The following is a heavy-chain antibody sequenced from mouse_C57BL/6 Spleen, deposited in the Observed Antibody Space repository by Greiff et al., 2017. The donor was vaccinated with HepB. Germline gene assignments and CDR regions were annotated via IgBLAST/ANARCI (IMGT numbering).Heavy chain of an antibody. CDR3: AREGYYGIFDV. D-gene: IGHD1-1*01. CDR2: INYDGSST. Sequence: DVMLVESEGGLVQPGSSMKLSCTASGFTFSDYYMAWVRQVPEKGLEWVANINYDGSSTYYLDSLKSRFIISRDNAKNILYLQMSSLKSEDTATYYCAREGYYGIFDVWGTVTTVTVSS. CDR1: GFTFSDYY. V-gene: IGHV5-16*01. J-gene: IGHJ1*03.